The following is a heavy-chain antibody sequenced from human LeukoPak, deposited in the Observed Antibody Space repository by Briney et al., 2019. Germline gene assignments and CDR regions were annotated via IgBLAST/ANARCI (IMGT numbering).Heavy chain of an antibody. Sequence: GGSLRLSCAASGFTLSTYTMNWVRQAPGKGLRWVSYISSSSSTIFYADSVKGRFTISRDNAKNSLYLQMNSLRDEDTAVYYRARGGRPMDVWGQGTMVTVSS. V-gene: IGHV3-48*02. J-gene: IGHJ6*02. CDR1: GFTLSTYT. CDR3: ARGGRPMDV. CDR2: ISSSSSTI.